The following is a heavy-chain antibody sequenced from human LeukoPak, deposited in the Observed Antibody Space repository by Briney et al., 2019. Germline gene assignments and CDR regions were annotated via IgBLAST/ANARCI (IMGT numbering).Heavy chain of an antibody. J-gene: IGHJ4*02. V-gene: IGHV1-2*02. CDR2: INPNSGGT. CDR3: ARAGPYYYDRSGPFDY. Sequence: ASVKVSCKASGYTFTGYYMHWVRQAPGQGLEWMGWINPNSGGTNYAQKFQGRVTMTRDTSISTAYMELSRLRSDDTAVYYCARAGPYYYDRSGPFDYWGQGTLVTVSS. D-gene: IGHD3-22*01. CDR1: GYTFTGYY.